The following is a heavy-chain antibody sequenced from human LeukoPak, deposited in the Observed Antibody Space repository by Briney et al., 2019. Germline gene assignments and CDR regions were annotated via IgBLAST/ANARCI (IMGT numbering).Heavy chain of an antibody. V-gene: IGHV3-30*04. D-gene: IGHD5-12*01. Sequence: GRSLRLSCVASGFTFSSYAMHWVRQAPGKGLEWVAVISYDGSNKYYADSVKGRFTISRDNSKNTLYLQMNSLRAEDTAVYYCAQPTIPAWGQGTMVTVSS. CDR2: ISYDGSNK. CDR1: GFTFSSYA. CDR3: AQPTIPA. J-gene: IGHJ3*01.